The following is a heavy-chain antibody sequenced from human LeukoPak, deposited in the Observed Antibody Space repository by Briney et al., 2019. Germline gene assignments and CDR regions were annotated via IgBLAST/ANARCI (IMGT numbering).Heavy chain of an antibody. D-gene: IGHD2-2*02. CDR3: ARDVVVVPAAIREGYYYYMDV. V-gene: IGHV4-4*07. J-gene: IGHJ6*03. CDR1: GGSISSYY. Sequence: SETLSLTCTVSGGSISSYYWSWIRQPAGKGLEWIGRIYTSGSTNYNPSLKSRVTMSVDTSKNQFSLKLSSVTAADTAVYYCARDVVVVPAAIREGYYYYMDVWGKGTTVTVSS. CDR2: IYTSGST.